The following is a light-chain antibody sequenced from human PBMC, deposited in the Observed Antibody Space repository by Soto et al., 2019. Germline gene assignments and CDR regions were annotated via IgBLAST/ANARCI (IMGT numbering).Light chain of an antibody. J-gene: IGKJ5*01. CDR3: QQYNNWPIT. CDR2: DAS. Sequence: IQLTQSPSSLSASVGDRGTMTCRASQSISSWLAWYQQKPGKAPKLLIYDASSLESGVPSRFSGSGSGTEFTLTISSLQSEDFAVYYCQQYNNWPITFGQGTRLEIK. CDR1: QSISSW. V-gene: IGKV1-5*01.